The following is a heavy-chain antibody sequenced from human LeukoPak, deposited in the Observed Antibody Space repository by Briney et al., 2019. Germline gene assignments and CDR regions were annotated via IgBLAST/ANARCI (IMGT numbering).Heavy chain of an antibody. CDR3: ARLSGGSALRNDAFHI. J-gene: IGHJ3*02. Sequence: GESLKISCKASGYTFTIYWIAWVRQMPGKGLEWMGIVYPDNSKTIYSPSFQGQVTISADKSINTAYLQWSSLKASDTAIYYCARLSGGSALRNDAFHIWGQGTMVTVSS. V-gene: IGHV5-51*01. CDR1: GYTFTIYW. D-gene: IGHD1-26*01. CDR2: VYPDNSKT.